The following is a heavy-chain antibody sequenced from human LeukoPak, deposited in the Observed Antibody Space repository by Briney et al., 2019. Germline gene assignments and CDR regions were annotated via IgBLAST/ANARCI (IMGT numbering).Heavy chain of an antibody. Sequence: SETLSLTCAVSGGSISSGGYSWSWIRQPPGKGLEWIGYIYHSGSTYYNPSLKSRVTISVDRSKNQFSLKLSSVTAADTAVYYCATGETGSTLGGYWGQGTLVTVSS. D-gene: IGHD1-1*01. CDR1: GGSISSGGYS. J-gene: IGHJ4*02. CDR3: ATGETGSTLGGY. CDR2: IYHSGST. V-gene: IGHV4-30-2*02.